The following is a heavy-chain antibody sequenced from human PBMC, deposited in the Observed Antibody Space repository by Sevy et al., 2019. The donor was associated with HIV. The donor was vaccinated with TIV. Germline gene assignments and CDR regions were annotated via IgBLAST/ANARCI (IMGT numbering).Heavy chain of an antibody. CDR1: GFILSIYA. CDR2: IVGNGGST. CDR3: ARGNGSSWYGKFDP. Sequence: GGSLRLSCAVSGFILSIYAMTWVRQAPGKGLECVSGIVGNGGSTYYADSVKGRFTISRDTSKNTLYLHMDSLRAEDTAVYYCARGNGSSWYGKFDPWGQGSLVTVSS. J-gene: IGHJ5*02. V-gene: IGHV3-23*01. D-gene: IGHD6-19*01.